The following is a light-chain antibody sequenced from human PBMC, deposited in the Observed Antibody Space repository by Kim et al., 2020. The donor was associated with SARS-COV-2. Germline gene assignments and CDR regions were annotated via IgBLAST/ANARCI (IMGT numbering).Light chain of an antibody. CDR2: DAS. V-gene: IGKV3-11*01. CDR3: QQRYSWPLT. J-gene: IGKJ4*01. CDR1: QSVSSY. Sequence: LSPGESATLSCRASQSVSSYLAWYQQKPGQAPRLLIYDASNRATGIPARFSGSGSGTDFTLTISSLEPEDFAVYYCQQRYSWPLTFGGGTKVEI.